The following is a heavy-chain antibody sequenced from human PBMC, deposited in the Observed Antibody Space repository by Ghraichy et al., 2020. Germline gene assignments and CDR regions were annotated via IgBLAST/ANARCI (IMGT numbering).Heavy chain of an antibody. Sequence: SETLSLTCAVYGGSFSCYYWSWIRQPPGKGLEWIGEINHSGSTNYNPSLKSRVTISVDTSKNQFSLKLSSVTAADTAVYYCATFPYGSGSYRYWGQGTLVTVSS. J-gene: IGHJ4*02. CDR1: GGSFSCYY. D-gene: IGHD3-10*01. V-gene: IGHV4-34*01. CDR3: ATFPYGSGSYRY. CDR2: INHSGST.